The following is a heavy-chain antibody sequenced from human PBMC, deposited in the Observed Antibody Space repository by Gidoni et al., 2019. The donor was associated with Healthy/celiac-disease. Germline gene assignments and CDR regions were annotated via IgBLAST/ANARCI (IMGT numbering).Heavy chain of an antibody. CDR2: IDPSDSYT. CDR3: ERRHRGGEFGAFDI. J-gene: IGHJ3*02. V-gene: IGHV5-10-1*03. D-gene: IGHD3-10*01. CDR1: GYSFTSYW. Sequence: DVQLVHSGAAVNKPGESLRISCNGSGYSFTSYWISWVRQMPGKGLEWIGRIDPSDSYTNYSPYFKGHVTRSADKSISTADLQWSSLKASDTAMYYCERRHRGGEFGAFDIWGQGKMVTVSS.